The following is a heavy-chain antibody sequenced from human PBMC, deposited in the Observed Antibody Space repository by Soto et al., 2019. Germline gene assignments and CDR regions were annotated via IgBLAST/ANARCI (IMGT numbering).Heavy chain of an antibody. Sequence: PGGSLRLSCAASGFTFSSYEMNWVRQAPGKGLEWVSYISSSGSTIYYADSVKGRFTISRDNAKNSLYLQMNSLRAEDTAVYYCARVNKGKLIPWGQGTLVTVSS. CDR3: ARVNKGKLIP. J-gene: IGHJ5*02. V-gene: IGHV3-48*03. CDR2: ISSSGSTI. CDR1: GFTFSSYE.